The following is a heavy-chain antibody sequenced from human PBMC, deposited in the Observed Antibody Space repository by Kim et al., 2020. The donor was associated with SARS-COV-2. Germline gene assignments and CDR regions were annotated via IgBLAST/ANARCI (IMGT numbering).Heavy chain of an antibody. CDR3: ARAHYYDSSGAFDY. Sequence: SVKVSCKPSGGTFSSYAITWVRQAPVQGLEWMGGIIPIFDSPNYAQKFQDRVTITADKSTSTAYMELSSLRSEDTAVYYCARAHYYDSSGAFDYWGQGTLVTVSS. V-gene: IGHV1-69*06. D-gene: IGHD3-22*01. J-gene: IGHJ4*02. CDR1: GGTFSSYA. CDR2: IIPIFDSP.